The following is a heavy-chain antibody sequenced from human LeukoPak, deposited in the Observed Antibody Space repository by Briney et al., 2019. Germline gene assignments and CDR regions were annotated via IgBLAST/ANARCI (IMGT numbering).Heavy chain of an antibody. CDR2: ISSNGGST. CDR3: VKGNLRYFDVYSYDSTGYYELDY. Sequence: PGGSLRLSCSASGFTFSSYAMHWVRQAPGKGLEYVSAISSNGGSTYYADSVKGRFTISRDNSKNTLYLQMSSLRPEDTAVYYCVKGNLRYFDVYSYDSTGYYELDYWGQGTLVTVSS. CDR1: GFTFSSYA. J-gene: IGHJ4*02. D-gene: IGHD3-22*01. V-gene: IGHV3-64D*09.